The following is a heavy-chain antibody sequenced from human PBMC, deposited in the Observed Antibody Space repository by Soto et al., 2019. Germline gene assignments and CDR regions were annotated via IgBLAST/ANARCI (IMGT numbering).Heavy chain of an antibody. D-gene: IGHD3-3*01. Sequence: PGESLKISCKGSGYSFTSYWIGWVRQMPGKGLEWMGIIYPGDSDTRYSPSFQGQVTISADKSISTAYLQWSSLKASDTAMYYCARAYYDFWSGYGYYYYYMDVWGKGTTVTVSS. J-gene: IGHJ6*03. V-gene: IGHV5-51*01. CDR1: GYSFTSYW. CDR2: IYPGDSDT. CDR3: ARAYYDFWSGYGYYYYYMDV.